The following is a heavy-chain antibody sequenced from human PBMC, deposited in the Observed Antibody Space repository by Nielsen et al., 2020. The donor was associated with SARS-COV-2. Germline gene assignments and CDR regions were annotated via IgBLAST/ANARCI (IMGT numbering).Heavy chain of an antibody. Sequence: SETLSLTCAVSGGSISNGGYSWSWIRQPPGKGLEWIGYIYHSGSTYYNPSLKSRVTISVDRSKNQFSLKLSSVTAADTAVYYCARQSFLEDTYGSFPCLDYWGQGTLVTVSS. J-gene: IGHJ4*02. D-gene: IGHD3-10*01. CDR1: GGSISNGGYS. CDR3: ARQSFLEDTYGSFPCLDY. V-gene: IGHV4-30-2*01. CDR2: IYHSGST.